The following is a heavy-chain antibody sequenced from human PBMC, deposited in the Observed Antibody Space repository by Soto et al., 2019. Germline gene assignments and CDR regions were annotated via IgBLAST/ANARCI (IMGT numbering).Heavy chain of an antibody. D-gene: IGHD6-13*01. J-gene: IGHJ4*02. CDR1: GYNFNRYW. Sequence: PGESLKISCKGSGYNFNRYWIGWVRQVPGKGLEWMGIIYPGDSDTRYSPSFQGQVTISADKSISTAYLQWSSLKASDTAMYYCARSRSLAAAVYYFDYWGQGTLVTVSS. V-gene: IGHV5-51*01. CDR3: ARSRSLAAAVYYFDY. CDR2: IYPGDSDT.